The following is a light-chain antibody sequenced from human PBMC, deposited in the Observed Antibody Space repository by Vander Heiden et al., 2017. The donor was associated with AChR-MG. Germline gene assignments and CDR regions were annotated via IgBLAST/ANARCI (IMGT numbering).Light chain of an antibody. Sequence: QSALTQPRSVSGSPGQSVTISCPGTSSAVGLSNFVSWYQQHPGKAPTPMIYDVSQRPAGVPDRFSGSKSGNTASLTISGRQAEDEADYYCSAYTSIYTRVFGGGTKLTVL. CDR3: SAYTSIYTRV. V-gene: IGLV2-11*01. CDR2: DVS. J-gene: IGLJ3*02. CDR1: SSAVGLSNF.